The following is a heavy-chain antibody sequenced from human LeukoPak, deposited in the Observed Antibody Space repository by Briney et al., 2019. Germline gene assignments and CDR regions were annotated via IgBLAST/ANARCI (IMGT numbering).Heavy chain of an antibody. D-gene: IGHD2-21*02. CDR2: INYSGST. CDR1: GGSFSGYY. J-gene: IGHJ4*02. Sequence: PSETLSLTCAVYGGSFSGYYWSWIRQPPGKGLEWIGEINYSGSTNYNPSLKSRVTISVDTSKNQFSLKLSSVTAADTAVYYCAREVYCGGDCYLYYFDYWGQGTLVTVSS. V-gene: IGHV4-34*01. CDR3: AREVYCGGDCYLYYFDY.